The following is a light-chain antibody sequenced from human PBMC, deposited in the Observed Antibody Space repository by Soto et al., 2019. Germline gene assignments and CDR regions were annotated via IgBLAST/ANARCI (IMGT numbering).Light chain of an antibody. CDR2: DAS. J-gene: IGKJ1*01. CDR3: QQYAYWPET. CDR1: QSVIRY. V-gene: IGKV3-11*01. Sequence: EIVLTQSPATLSLSPGERATLYCRASQSVIRYLAWYQQRPGQAPRLLIYDASYRATGVPARFSGSGSGTNFTLAISSLQSEDFAVYYCQQYAYWPETFGQGTKVDIK.